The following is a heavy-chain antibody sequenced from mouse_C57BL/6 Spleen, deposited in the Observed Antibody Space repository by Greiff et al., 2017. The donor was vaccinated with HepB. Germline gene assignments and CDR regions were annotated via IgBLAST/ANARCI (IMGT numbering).Heavy chain of an antibody. Sequence: EVKVVESGPELVKPGASVKISCKASGYSFTGYYMNWVKQSPEKSLEWIGEINPSTGGTTYNQKFKAKATLTVDKSSSTAYMQLKSLTSEDSAVYYCARYALYYFDYWGQGTTLTVSS. V-gene: IGHV1-42*01. CDR3: ARYALYYFDY. CDR2: INPSTGGT. D-gene: IGHD6-5*01. CDR1: GYSFTGYY. J-gene: IGHJ2*01.